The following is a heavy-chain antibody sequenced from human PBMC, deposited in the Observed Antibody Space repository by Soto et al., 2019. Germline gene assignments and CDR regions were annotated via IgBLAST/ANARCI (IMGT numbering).Heavy chain of an antibody. V-gene: IGHV4-39*01. D-gene: IGHD2-15*01. CDR1: GGSISSDSFY. CDR3: ARNQPQRYCSGGTCRPAYGMDV. CDR2: SYYSGDT. Sequence: SETLSLTCTVSGGSISSDSFYWAWIRQPPGKGLEWIGISYYSGDTYYNPSLAGRLTMSVDTSNQFSLTLRSVTAADTALYYCARNQPQRYCSGGTCRPAYGMDVWGQGTTVTVSS. J-gene: IGHJ6*02.